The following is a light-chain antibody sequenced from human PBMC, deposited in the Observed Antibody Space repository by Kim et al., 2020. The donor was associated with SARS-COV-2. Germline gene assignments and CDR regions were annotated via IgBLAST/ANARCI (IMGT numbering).Light chain of an antibody. CDR2: RAS. CDR1: QSVSDK. J-gene: IGKJ2*01. V-gene: IGKV3-15*01. Sequence: EIVLTQSPATLSVSPGERATLSCRASQSVSDKLNWYQQKPGQAPRLLIYRASARAAGVPAGFSGSGSGTDFTLTISSLPSEDSAVYYCQQHNDWPYTFGQGTKLEI. CDR3: QQHNDWPYT.